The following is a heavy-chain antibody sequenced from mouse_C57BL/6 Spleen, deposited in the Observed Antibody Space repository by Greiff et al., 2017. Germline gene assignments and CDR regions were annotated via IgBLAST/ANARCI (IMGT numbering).Heavy chain of an antibody. CDR3: ARDGSSYWYFDV. Sequence: VKLVESGAELARPGASVKLSCKASGYTFTSYGISWVKQRTGQGLEWIGEIYPRSGNTYYNEKFKGKATLTADKSSSTAYMELRSLTSEDSAVYFCARDGSSYWYFDVWGTGTTVTVSS. CDR1: GYTFTSYG. D-gene: IGHD1-1*01. CDR2: IYPRSGNT. V-gene: IGHV1-81*01. J-gene: IGHJ1*03.